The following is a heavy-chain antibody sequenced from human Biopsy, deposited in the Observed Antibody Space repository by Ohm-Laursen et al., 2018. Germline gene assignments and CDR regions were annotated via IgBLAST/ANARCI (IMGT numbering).Heavy chain of an antibody. CDR1: GESMGTYY. CDR3: ARVRGGFLEWFDY. D-gene: IGHD3-3*01. V-gene: IGHV4-59*01. J-gene: IGHJ5*01. CDR2: IYYSGTT. Sequence: GTLSLTCTVSGESMGTYYWSWIRQPPGKVMEWSASIYYSGTTHKNPSLKSRVTISVDTSQGLLSLDLSSVTAADTAVYYCARVRGGFLEWFDYWGQGTLVTVSS.